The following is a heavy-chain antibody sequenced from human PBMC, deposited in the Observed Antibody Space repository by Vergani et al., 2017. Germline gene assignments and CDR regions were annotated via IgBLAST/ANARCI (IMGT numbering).Heavy chain of an antibody. V-gene: IGHV4-38-2*02. CDR1: GYSISSGYY. J-gene: IGHJ6*03. CDR3: ARARGSGWYRYYYXMDV. Sequence: QVQLQESGPGLVKPSETLSLTCTVSGYSISSGYYWGWIRQPPGKGLEWIGSIYHSGSTYYNPSLKSRVTISVDTSKNQFSLKLSSVTAADTAVYYCARARGSGWYRYYYXMDVWGKGTTVTVSS. D-gene: IGHD6-19*01. CDR2: IYHSGST.